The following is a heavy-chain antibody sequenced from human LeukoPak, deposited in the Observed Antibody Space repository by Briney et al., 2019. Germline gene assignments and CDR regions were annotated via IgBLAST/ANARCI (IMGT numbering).Heavy chain of an antibody. CDR3: AKGAMPYYDGSGYNYFDY. D-gene: IGHD3-22*01. CDR1: GFTFSAYA. CDR2: MSGSGGMT. V-gene: IGHV3-23*01. J-gene: IGHJ4*02. Sequence: GGSLRLSCAVSGFTFSAYAMSWVRQAPGKGLEWVSAMSGSGGMTYYADSVKGRFSISRDNSKNTLHLQMNSLRAEDTAVYYCAKGAMPYYDGSGYNYFDYWGQGTPVAVSS.